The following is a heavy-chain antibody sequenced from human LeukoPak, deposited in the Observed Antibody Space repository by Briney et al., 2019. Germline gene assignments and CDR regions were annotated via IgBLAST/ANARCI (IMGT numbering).Heavy chain of an antibody. D-gene: IGHD5-24*01. CDR2: IYYSGST. CDR1: GGSIGRSSYF. J-gene: IGHJ4*02. V-gene: IGHV4-39*01. Sequence: SETLSLTCSVSGGSIGRSSYFWGWIRQPPGKGPEWIGSIYYSGSTYYNPSLRRRVTISVDTSKNQFSLKFSSVTAADTAIYYCARVFEMATIRKLYYFDHWGQGALVTVSS. CDR3: ARVFEMATIRKLYYFDH.